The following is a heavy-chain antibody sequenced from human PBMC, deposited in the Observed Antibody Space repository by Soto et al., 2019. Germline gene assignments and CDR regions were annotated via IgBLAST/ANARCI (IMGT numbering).Heavy chain of an antibody. CDR1: GGSITCYK. V-gene: IGHV4-59*01. Sequence: LSLTCTVSGGSITCYKWSWIRQSPGKGLEWIAYMYSSGSSDYNPSLKGRVTISMDTSKNQYSLKLNSATAADTAVYYCAREWSAFDYWGQVILVTVSS. J-gene: IGHJ4*02. CDR3: AREWSAFDY. D-gene: IGHD2-15*01. CDR2: MYSSGSS.